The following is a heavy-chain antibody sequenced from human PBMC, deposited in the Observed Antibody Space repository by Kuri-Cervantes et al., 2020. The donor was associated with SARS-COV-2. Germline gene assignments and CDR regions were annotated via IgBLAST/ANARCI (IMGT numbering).Heavy chain of an antibody. V-gene: IGHV2-5*05. CDR2: IYWDDDK. CDR1: GFSLSTSGVG. J-gene: IGHJ4*02. D-gene: IGHD4-17*01. Sequence: SGPTLVKPTQTLTLTCTFSGFSLSTSGVGVGWIRQPPGKALEWLALIYWDDDKRYGPSLKSGLTITKDTSKNQVVLTTTNMDPVDTATYYCARTTVTTALDYWGQGTLVTVSS. CDR3: ARTTVTTALDY.